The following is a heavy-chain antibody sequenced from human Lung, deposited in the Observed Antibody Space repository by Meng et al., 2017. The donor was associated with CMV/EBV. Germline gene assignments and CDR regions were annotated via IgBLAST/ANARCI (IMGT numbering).Heavy chain of an antibody. CDR3: ARLYCSGGSCYTIDY. CDR1: GYTFTSYA. J-gene: IGHJ4*02. V-gene: IGHV7-4-1*02. D-gene: IGHD2-15*01. Sequence: QLQLVQTGSELKKPGASVKVSCKASGYTFTSYAMKWVRQAPGQGLEWMGWINTNTGNPTYAQGFTGRFVFSLDTSVSTAYLQISSLKAADTAVYYCARLYCSGGSCYTIDYWGQGTLVTVSS. CDR2: INTNTGNP.